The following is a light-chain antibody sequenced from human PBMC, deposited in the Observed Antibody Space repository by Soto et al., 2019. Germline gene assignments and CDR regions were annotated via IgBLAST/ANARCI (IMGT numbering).Light chain of an antibody. Sequence: EIVLTQSPGILTLSPGERATLSCRASQSVSSSYLAWYQQKPGQAPRLLIYGASSRATGIPARFSGSGSGTEFTLTISSLQSEDVAVYYCQQYNNWPPITFGKGKRLEIK. J-gene: IGKJ5*01. V-gene: IGKV3-15*01. CDR2: GAS. CDR1: QSVSSSY. CDR3: QQYNNWPPIT.